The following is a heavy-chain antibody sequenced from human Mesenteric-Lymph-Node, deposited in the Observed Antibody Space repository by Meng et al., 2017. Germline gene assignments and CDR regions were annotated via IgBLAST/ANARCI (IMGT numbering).Heavy chain of an antibody. D-gene: IGHD4/OR15-4a*01. J-gene: IGHJ3*02. V-gene: IGHV3-66*03. CDR2: TYKNGNT. CDR1: GLTVSTNY. Sequence: GESLKISCAASGLTVSTNYFIWVRQAPGRGPEWGSSTYKNGNTYYADSVEGRFTISRDESKNTLFLQMNSLRVEDTAVYYRARDSPCTYSYDATASYAPAFDIWGQGTMVTVSS. CDR3: ARDSPCTYSYDATASYAPAFDI.